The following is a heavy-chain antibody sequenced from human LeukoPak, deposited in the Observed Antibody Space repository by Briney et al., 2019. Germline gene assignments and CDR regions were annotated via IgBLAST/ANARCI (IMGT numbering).Heavy chain of an antibody. Sequence: GGSLRLSCAASGFTFSNAWMSWVRQAPGKGLEWVGRIKSKTDGGTTDYAAPVKGRFTISRDDSKNTLYLQMNSLKTEDTAVYYCTTDLTVTSNLAEYFQHWGQGTLVTVSS. D-gene: IGHD4-17*01. CDR1: GFTFSNAW. CDR3: TTDLTVTSNLAEYFQH. V-gene: IGHV3-15*01. J-gene: IGHJ1*01. CDR2: IKSKTDGGTT.